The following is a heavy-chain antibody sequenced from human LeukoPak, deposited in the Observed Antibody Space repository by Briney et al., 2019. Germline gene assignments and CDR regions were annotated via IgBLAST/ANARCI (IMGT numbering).Heavy chain of an antibody. CDR1: GFTFSSYA. D-gene: IGHD2-15*01. J-gene: IGHJ4*02. CDR3: AKEMAGCSGGSCYSSFDY. CDR2: TSGSGGST. Sequence: GGSLRLSCAASGFTFSSYAMSWVRQAPGKGLEWVSATSGSGGSTYYADSVKGRFTISRDNSKNTLYLQMNSLRAEDTAVYYCAKEMAGCSGGSCYSSFDYWGQGTLVTVSS. V-gene: IGHV3-23*01.